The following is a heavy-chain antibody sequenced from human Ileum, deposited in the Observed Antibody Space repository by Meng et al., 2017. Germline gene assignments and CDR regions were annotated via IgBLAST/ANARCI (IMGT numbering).Heavy chain of an antibody. D-gene: IGHD6-19*01. Sequence: GESLKISCAASGFSFSSYAMTWVRQAPGKGLEWVSSVWGNGANPQYADSVKGRFTISRDNSKNALYLQMSSLRADDTALYYCARGRSSYWHGFDLWGQGTLVTVSS. J-gene: IGHJ4*02. CDR1: GFSFSSYA. CDR2: VWGNGANP. V-gene: IGHV3-23*01. CDR3: ARGRSSYWHGFDL.